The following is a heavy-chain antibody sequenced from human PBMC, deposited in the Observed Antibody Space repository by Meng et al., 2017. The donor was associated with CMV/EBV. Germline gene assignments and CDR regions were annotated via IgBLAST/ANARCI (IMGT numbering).Heavy chain of an antibody. V-gene: IGHV1-18*01. J-gene: IGHJ6*02. D-gene: IGHD2-2*03. CDR3: ARDGHLDQNYYGMDV. Sequence: ASVKVSCKASGYTFTSYGISWARQAPGQGLEWMGWISAYNGNTNYAQKLQGRVTMTTDTSTSTAYMELRSLRSDDTGVYYCARDGHLDQNYYGMDVWGQGTTVTVSS. CDR2: ISAYNGNT. CDR1: GYTFTSYG.